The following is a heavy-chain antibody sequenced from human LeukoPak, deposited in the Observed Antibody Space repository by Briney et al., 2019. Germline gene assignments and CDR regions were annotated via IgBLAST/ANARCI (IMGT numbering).Heavy chain of an antibody. J-gene: IGHJ4*02. CDR2: ICYSGTT. Sequence: PSETLFLTCTVSGGSNSSSNYYWGWIRQRPGKGLEWIGSICYSGTTYYSSSLKSRVIISVDTSKNQFSLKLSSVTATDTAVYYCARHEAQDFDYWGQGTLVTVSS. CDR3: ARHEAQDFDY. V-gene: IGHV4-39*01. CDR1: GGSNSSSNYY.